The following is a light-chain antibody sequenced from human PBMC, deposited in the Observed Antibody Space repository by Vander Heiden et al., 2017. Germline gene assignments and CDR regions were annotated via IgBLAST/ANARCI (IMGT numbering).Light chain of an antibody. Sequence: RATLPCRAIQSVSSNLPWSQQKPGQAPRLHINGKSTRAAGIPARFCGSGCETEVTLTISSLQSEDVAVNYCQQYNNWPPSTFGQGTRLEIK. CDR3: QQYNNWPPST. V-gene: IGKV3-15*01. J-gene: IGKJ5*01. CDR2: GKS. CDR1: QSVSSN.